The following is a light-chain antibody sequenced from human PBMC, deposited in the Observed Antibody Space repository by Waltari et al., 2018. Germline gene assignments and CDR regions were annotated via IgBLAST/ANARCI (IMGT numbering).Light chain of an antibody. CDR1: SGHSSNV. V-gene: IGLV4-69*01. CDR2: VNSDGSH. Sequence: QLVLTQSPSASASLGASVNLPCTPRSGHSSNVIAWLQQQPEKGPRYLMKVNSDGSHSKGDKIPDRFSGSSSGAEHYLTISSLQSEDEADYYCQTGGHGTWVFGGGTKLTVL. J-gene: IGLJ3*02. CDR3: QTGGHGTWV.